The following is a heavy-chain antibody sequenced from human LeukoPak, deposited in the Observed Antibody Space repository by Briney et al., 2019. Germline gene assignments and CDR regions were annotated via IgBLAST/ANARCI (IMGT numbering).Heavy chain of an antibody. CDR1: GLTFSSYW. CDR3: AKLTRGYYYYMDV. V-gene: IGHV3-7*01. J-gene: IGHJ6*03. Sequence: GGSPRLSCAASGLTFSSYWMSWVRQTPGKGLECVANLNQDGSEKHYVDSAKGRFTISRDNAKNSLYLQMNSLRGEDTAVYYCAKLTRGYYYYMDVWGKGTTVTVSS. CDR2: LNQDGSEK. D-gene: IGHD1-14*01.